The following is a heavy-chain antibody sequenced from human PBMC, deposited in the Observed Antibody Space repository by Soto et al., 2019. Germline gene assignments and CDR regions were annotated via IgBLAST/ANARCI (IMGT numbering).Heavy chain of an antibody. Sequence: SETLSLTCAVYGGSFSGYYWSWIHQPPGKGLEWIGEINHSGSTNYNPSLKSRVTISVDTSKNQFSLKLSSVTAADTAVYYFARKNRWTTMVRGVIINWFDPWGQGTLVTVSS. J-gene: IGHJ5*02. CDR1: GGSFSGYY. V-gene: IGHV4-34*01. D-gene: IGHD3-10*01. CDR2: INHSGST. CDR3: ARKNRWTTMVRGVIINWFDP.